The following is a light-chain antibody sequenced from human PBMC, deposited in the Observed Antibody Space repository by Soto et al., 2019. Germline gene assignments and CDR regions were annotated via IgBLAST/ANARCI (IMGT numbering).Light chain of an antibody. CDR1: SSDVGGYNY. Sequence: QSALTQPASVSGSPGQSITISCTGTSSDVGGYNYVSWYQQHPGKAPKLIIYGVTNRPSGFSNRFSGSKSGNTASLTISGLQAEDEADYYCSSYTSSSTVLFGGGTKLTVL. J-gene: IGLJ2*01. CDR2: GVT. V-gene: IGLV2-14*01. CDR3: SSYTSSSTVL.